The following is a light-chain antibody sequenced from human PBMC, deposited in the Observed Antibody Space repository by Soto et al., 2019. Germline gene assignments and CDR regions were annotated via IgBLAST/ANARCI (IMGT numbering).Light chain of an antibody. CDR1: QAVNTR. V-gene: IGKV3D-15*01. J-gene: IGKJ1*01. CDR3: QQYNNWPRT. CDR2: LAS. Sequence: EIVLTQSPATLSSFPGDRVTLSCRASQAVNTRLAWYQHKPGQAPRLLIYLASNRATGIPARFSGSGSGTEFTLTISSLQSEDFAVYYCQQYNNWPRTFGQGTKVDI.